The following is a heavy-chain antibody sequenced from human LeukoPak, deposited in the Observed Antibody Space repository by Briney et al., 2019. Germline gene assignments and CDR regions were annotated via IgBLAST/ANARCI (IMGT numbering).Heavy chain of an antibody. CDR2: INHSGST. Sequence: SSATLSLTCAVYGGSFSGYYWSWIRQPPGKGLEWSGEINHSGSTNYNPSLKSRVTISVDTSKNQFSLKLSSVTAADTAVYYCARDKKSTGKHYYYGMDVWGKGTTVTVSS. CDR1: GGSFSGYY. J-gene: IGHJ6*04. CDR3: ARDKKSTGKHYYYGMDV. V-gene: IGHV4-34*01. D-gene: IGHD1-1*01.